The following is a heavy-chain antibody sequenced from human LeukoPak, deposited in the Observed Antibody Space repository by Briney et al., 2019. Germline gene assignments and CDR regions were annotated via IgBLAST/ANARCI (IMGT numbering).Heavy chain of an antibody. CDR2: IYYSGTT. CDR3: ASRTGWGAFDY. V-gene: IGHV4-59*01. Sequence: SETLSLTCTVSGGSISSYYWSWIRQPPGKELEWIGYIYYSGTTNYNPSLKSRVTISVDTSKNQFSLKLSSVTAADTAVYYCASRTGWGAFDYWGQGTLVTVSS. CDR1: GGSISSYY. D-gene: IGHD1-14*01. J-gene: IGHJ4*02.